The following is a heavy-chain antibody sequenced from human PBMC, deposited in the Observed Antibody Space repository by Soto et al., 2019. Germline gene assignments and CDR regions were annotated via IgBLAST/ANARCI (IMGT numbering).Heavy chain of an antibody. J-gene: IGHJ4*02. CDR2: IYPGESDT. D-gene: IGHD3-10*01. V-gene: IGHV5-51*01. CDR3: ARQYGSGSVDY. CDR1: GYSFDTYW. Sequence: GESLKISCKASGYSFDTYWIAWVRQMPGKGLEWMGLIYPGESDTRYSPSFQGQVTISADKSISTAYVQWSSLKASDTAMYYCARQYGSGSVDYWGQGTLVTVSS.